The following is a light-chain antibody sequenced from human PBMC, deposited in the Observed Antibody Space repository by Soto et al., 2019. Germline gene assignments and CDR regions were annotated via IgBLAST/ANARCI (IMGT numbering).Light chain of an antibody. CDR2: DAS. J-gene: IGKJ1*01. V-gene: IGKV1-5*01. Sequence: DIRMTQSPSSLSASVGDRVAIPCRASQSISIWLAWYQQKPGKAPKVLIWDASSLQRGVPPRFSGSGSGTEFTLTISSLQPDDSAAYYCQQYNDDSTWTFGQGTMVDIK. CDR1: QSISIW. CDR3: QQYNDDSTWT.